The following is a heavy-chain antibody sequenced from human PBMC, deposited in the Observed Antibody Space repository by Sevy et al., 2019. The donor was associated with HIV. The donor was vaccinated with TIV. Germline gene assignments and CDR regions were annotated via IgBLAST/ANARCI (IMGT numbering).Heavy chain of an antibody. CDR1: GYTLTEFA. CDR2: FDPEDDET. Sequence: ASVKVSCKVSGYTLTEFAMHWVRQAPGKGLEWMGTFDPEDDETMYAQKFQGRLTLTEDTSTDTAYMELSSLRSEDTAVYYCPTTKDYYETSGYPVDYWGQGTLVTVSS. V-gene: IGHV1-24*01. J-gene: IGHJ4*02. D-gene: IGHD3-22*01. CDR3: PTTKDYYETSGYPVDY.